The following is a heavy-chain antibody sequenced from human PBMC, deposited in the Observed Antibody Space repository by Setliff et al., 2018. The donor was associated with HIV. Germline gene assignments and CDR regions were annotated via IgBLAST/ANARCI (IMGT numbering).Heavy chain of an antibody. CDR3: ARATLEYTYGPGY. Sequence: GASVKVSCKASGYTFTGYYMHWVRQATGQGLEWMGWMNPNSGNTGYAQKFQGRVTMTRNTSISTAYMELSSLRSEDTAVYYCARATLEYTYGPGYWGQGTLVTVSS. CDR1: GYTFTGYY. J-gene: IGHJ4*02. CDR2: MNPNSGNT. D-gene: IGHD5-18*01. V-gene: IGHV1-8*02.